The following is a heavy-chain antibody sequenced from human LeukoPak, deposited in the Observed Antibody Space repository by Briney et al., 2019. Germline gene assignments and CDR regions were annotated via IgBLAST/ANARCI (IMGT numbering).Heavy chain of an antibody. Sequence: SETLSLTCTVSGRSISSSSYYWGWIRQPPGKGLEWIGSIYYRGTTYYNPSLKSRVTISVDTSKNQFSLELRSVTAADTAVYYCARHMYHYDSSGYYQSEYFQYWGQGTLVTVSS. CDR3: ARHMYHYDSSGYYQSEYFQY. D-gene: IGHD3-22*01. CDR1: GRSISSSSYY. J-gene: IGHJ1*01. V-gene: IGHV4-39*01. CDR2: IYYRGTT.